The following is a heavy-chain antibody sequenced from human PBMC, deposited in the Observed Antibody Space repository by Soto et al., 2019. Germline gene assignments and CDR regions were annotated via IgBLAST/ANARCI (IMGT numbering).Heavy chain of an antibody. Sequence: SETLSFTCAVYGGYFSGYYLSCIRQPPGKGLERTGEINHSGSTNYNPSLKSRVTIAVDTSKNQFSLKLSSVTAADTAVYYCARGGVFRYMDVWGKGTTVTVSS. D-gene: IGHD3-10*01. CDR1: GGYFSGYY. CDR3: ARGGVFRYMDV. CDR2: INHSGST. J-gene: IGHJ6*03. V-gene: IGHV4-34*01.